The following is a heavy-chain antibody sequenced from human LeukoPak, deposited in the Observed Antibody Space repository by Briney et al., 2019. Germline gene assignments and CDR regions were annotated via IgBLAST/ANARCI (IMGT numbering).Heavy chain of an antibody. J-gene: IGHJ4*02. CDR2: IGSDGSNI. Sequence: GGSLRLYCAASGFTFSDYDMNWVRQAPGKGLEWLSYIGSDGSNIYYADSVRGRITISRDNAKNSLYLQMNSLRAEDSAIYYCALALDYWGQGTLVTVSS. V-gene: IGHV3-48*03. CDR3: ALALDY. CDR1: GFTFSDYD. D-gene: IGHD3-3*02.